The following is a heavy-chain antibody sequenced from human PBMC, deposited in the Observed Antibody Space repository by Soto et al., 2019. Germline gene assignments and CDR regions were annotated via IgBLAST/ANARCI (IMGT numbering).Heavy chain of an antibody. J-gene: IGHJ4*02. V-gene: IGHV4-39*01. CDR3: ARHLAVTCFDY. Sequence: SETLSLTCTVSGGSISSSSYYWGWIRQPPGKGLERIGSIYYSGSTYYNPSLKSRVTISVDTSKNQFSLKLSSVTAADTAVYYCARHLAVTCFDYWGQGTLVTVSS. CDR1: GGSISSSSYY. CDR2: IYYSGST. D-gene: IGHD4-17*01.